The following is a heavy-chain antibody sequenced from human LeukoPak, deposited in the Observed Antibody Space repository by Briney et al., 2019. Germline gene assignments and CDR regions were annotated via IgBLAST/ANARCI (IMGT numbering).Heavy chain of an antibody. CDR2: ITGDDST. CDR1: GFTFGTFA. CDR3: AKGHYDFRDY. D-gene: IGHD3-3*01. Sequence: GGSLRLSCAASGFTFGTFAFSWVRQAPGKRLEWVSSITGDDSTYYADSVKGRFTISRDTSSNTLYLQMNSLRAEDTALYYCAKGHYDFRDYWGQGTLVTVSS. V-gene: IGHV3-23*01. J-gene: IGHJ4*02.